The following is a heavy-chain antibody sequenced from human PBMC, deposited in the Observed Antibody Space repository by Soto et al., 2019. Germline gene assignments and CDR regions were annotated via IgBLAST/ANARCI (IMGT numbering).Heavy chain of an antibody. D-gene: IGHD3-3*01. CDR2: INHSGST. V-gene: IGHV4-34*01. CDR1: GGSFSGYY. Sequence: PSETLSLTCAVYGGSFSGYYWSWIRQPPGKGLEWIGEINHSGSTNYNPSLKSRVTISVDTSKNQFSLKLSSVTAADTAVYYCARGSGLRFLEWANWFDPWGQGTLVTVSS. CDR3: ARGSGLRFLEWANWFDP. J-gene: IGHJ5*02.